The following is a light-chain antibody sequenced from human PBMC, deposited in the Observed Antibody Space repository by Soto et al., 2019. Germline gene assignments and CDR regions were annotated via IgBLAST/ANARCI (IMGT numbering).Light chain of an antibody. CDR3: SSYAARRLV. V-gene: IGLV2-8*01. J-gene: IGLJ2*01. Sequence: QSALTQPPCASGSPGQSVTISCTGTSSDVGGYNYVSWYQQHPGKAPKLMIYEVSKRPSGVPDRFSGSKSGNTASLTVSGLQAEDEADYYCSSYAARRLVFGGGTKLTVL. CDR1: SSDVGGYNY. CDR2: EVS.